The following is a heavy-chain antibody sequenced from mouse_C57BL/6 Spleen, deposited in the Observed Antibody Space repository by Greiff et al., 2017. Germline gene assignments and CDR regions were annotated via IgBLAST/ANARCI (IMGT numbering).Heavy chain of an antibody. Sequence: QVQLQQPGAELVKPGASVKLSCKASGYTFPSYWMHWVKQRPGRGLEWIGRIDPNSGGTKYNEKFKSKATLTVDKPSSTAYMQLSSLTSEDSAVYYYASPITTGPHYYAMDYWGQGTSVTVSS. V-gene: IGHV1-72*01. D-gene: IGHD1-2*01. CDR1: GYTFPSYW. CDR3: ASPITTGPHYYAMDY. CDR2: IDPNSGGT. J-gene: IGHJ4*01.